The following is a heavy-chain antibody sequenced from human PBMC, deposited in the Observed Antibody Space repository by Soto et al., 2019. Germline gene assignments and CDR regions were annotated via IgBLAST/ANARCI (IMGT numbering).Heavy chain of an antibody. Sequence: PSETLSLTCTVSGGSVSSGSYYWSWIRQPPGKGLEWIGYIYYSGSTNYNPSLKSRVTISVDTSKNQFSLKLSSVTAADTAVYYCARDWGHYGSGSYNLYYYYYYGMDVWGQGTTVTVSS. CDR3: ARDWGHYGSGSYNLYYYYYYGMDV. CDR1: GGSVSSGSYY. D-gene: IGHD3-10*01. CDR2: IYYSGST. J-gene: IGHJ6*02. V-gene: IGHV4-61*01.